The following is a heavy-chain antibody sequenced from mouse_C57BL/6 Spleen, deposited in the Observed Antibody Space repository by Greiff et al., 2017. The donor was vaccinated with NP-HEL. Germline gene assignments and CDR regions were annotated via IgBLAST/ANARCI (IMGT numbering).Heavy chain of an antibody. Sequence: QVQLKESGAELARPGASVKLSCKASGYTFTSYGISWVKQRTGQGLEWIGEIYPRSGNTYYNEKFKGKATLTADKSSSTAYMELRSLTSEDSAVYFCARDTRSYGSSHWYFDVWGTGTTVTVSS. CDR1: GYTFTSYG. CDR3: ARDTRSYGSSHWYFDV. V-gene: IGHV1-81*01. J-gene: IGHJ1*03. CDR2: IYPRSGNT. D-gene: IGHD1-1*01.